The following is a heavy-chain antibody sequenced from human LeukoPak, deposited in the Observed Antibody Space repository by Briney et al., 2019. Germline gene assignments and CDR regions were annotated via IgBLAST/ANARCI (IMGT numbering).Heavy chain of an antibody. Sequence: GGSLRLSCAASGFTFSSYWMSWVRQAPGQGLEWVSYISSSGSTIYYADSVKGRFTISRDNAKNSLYLQMNSLRAEDTAVYYCARILGDYAFWFDPWGQGTLVTVSS. CDR1: GFTFSSYW. J-gene: IGHJ5*02. CDR2: ISSSGSTI. V-gene: IGHV3-48*04. CDR3: ARILGDYAFWFDP. D-gene: IGHD4-17*01.